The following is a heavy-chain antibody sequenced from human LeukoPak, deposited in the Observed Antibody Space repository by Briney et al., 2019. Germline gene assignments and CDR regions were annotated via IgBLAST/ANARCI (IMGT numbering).Heavy chain of an antibody. CDR1: GYTFTGYY. V-gene: IGHV1-2*02. J-gene: IGHJ6*03. CDR3: ARATQDNYYYYYMDV. CDR2: INPNSGGT. Sequence: ASVKVSCKASGYTFTGYYMHWVRQAPGQGLEWMGWINPNSGGTSYAQRFQGRVTMARDTSISTAYMELSRLRSDDTAVYYCARATQDNYYYYYMDVWGKGTTVTVSS.